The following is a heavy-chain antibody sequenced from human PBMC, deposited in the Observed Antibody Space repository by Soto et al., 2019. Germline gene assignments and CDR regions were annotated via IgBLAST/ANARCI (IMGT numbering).Heavy chain of an antibody. Sequence: PSETLSLTCTVSGGSISSYYWSWIRQPPGKGLEWIGYIYYSGSTNYNPSLKSRVTISVDTSKNQFSLKLSSVTAADTAVYYCARRTAKQRLAFLSPLDYWGQGTLVTVSS. V-gene: IGHV4-59*12. D-gene: IGHD6-25*01. CDR1: GGSISSYY. CDR3: ARRTAKQRLAFLSPLDY. CDR2: IYYSGST. J-gene: IGHJ4*02.